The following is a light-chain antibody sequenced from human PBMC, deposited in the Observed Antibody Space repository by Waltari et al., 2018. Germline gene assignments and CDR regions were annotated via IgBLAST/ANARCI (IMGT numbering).Light chain of an antibody. Sequence: DIQMTQSPSSLSASVGDRVTITCRASQSISSYLNWYQQKPGKAPKRLIYAASSLQSGGPSRFSGSGSGTDFTLTISSLQPEDFATYYCQQSYSTLWTFGQGTKVEIK. J-gene: IGKJ1*01. V-gene: IGKV1-39*01. CDR3: QQSYSTLWT. CDR2: AAS. CDR1: QSISSY.